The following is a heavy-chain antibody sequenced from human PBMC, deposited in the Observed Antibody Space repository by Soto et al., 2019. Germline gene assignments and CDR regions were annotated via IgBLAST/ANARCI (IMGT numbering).Heavy chain of an antibody. D-gene: IGHD5-18*01. CDR2: IWYDGSNK. J-gene: IGHJ3*02. V-gene: IGHV3-33*01. CDR1: GFTFSSYG. Sequence: QVQLVESGGGVVQPGRSLRLSCAASGFTFSSYGMHWVRQAPGKGLEWVAVIWYDGSNKYYADSVKGRFTISRDNSKNTXYXXMNSLRAEATAVYYCAREALVDTALDTTGVDAFDIWGQGTMVTVSS. CDR3: AREALVDTALDTTGVDAFDI.